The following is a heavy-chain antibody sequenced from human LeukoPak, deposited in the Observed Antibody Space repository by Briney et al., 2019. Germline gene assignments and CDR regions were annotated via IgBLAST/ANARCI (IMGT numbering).Heavy chain of an antibody. V-gene: IGHV3-21*01. CDR1: GFTFSSYS. Sequence: GGSLRLSCAASGFTFSSYSMSWVRQAPGQGLEWVSSISSSGSNKYYADSVKGRFTISRDNAKNSLYLQVNSLRAEDTAVYSCARGCDHTCYSTFDYWGQGILVTVSS. D-gene: IGHD2-15*01. CDR3: ARGCDHTCYSTFDY. J-gene: IGHJ4*02. CDR2: ISSSGSNK.